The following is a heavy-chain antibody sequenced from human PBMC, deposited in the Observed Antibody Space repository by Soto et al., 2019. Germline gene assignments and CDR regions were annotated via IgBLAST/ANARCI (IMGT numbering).Heavy chain of an antibody. V-gene: IGHV3-23*01. Sequence: EVQLLESGGGLVQPGGSLRLSCAASGFTFSSYAMSWVRQAPGKGLEWVSAISGSGGSTYYADSVKGRFTISRDNSKNTLYLQMISLRAEDTAVYYCAKGGRCSSTSCQCLDYWGQGTLVTVSS. CDR2: ISGSGGST. J-gene: IGHJ4*02. CDR1: GFTFSSYA. D-gene: IGHD2-2*01. CDR3: AKGGRCSSTSCQCLDY.